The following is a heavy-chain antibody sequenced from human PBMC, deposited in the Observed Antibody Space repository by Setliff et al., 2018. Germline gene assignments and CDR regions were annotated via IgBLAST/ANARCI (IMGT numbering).Heavy chain of an antibody. D-gene: IGHD3-10*01. CDR1: GFTFADYG. CDR3: FGAGTCSY. CDR2: VEWNGGGT. V-gene: IGHV3-20*04. Sequence: PGGSLRLSCAASGFTFADYGMNWVRQAPGKGLEWVSGVEWNGGGTGYADSVKGRFIISRDNARNSLSLQMNSLRTEDTAVYYCFGAGTCSYWGQGTLVTVSS. J-gene: IGHJ4*02.